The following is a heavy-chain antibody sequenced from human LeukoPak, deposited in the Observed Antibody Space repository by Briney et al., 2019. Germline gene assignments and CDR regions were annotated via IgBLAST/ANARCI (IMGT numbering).Heavy chain of an antibody. Sequence: SETLSFTCTDSGGSISNNNYYWGWIRQPPGKGLEWIGNIYTSGSTYYSPSLKSRVIISLDTSKNQFSLKLSSVTAADTAVYYCARDRQNYYYDPPDAFDIWGQGTMVTVSS. CDR1: GGSISNNNYY. V-gene: IGHV4-39*07. J-gene: IGHJ3*02. CDR3: ARDRQNYYYDPPDAFDI. CDR2: IYTSGST. D-gene: IGHD3-22*01.